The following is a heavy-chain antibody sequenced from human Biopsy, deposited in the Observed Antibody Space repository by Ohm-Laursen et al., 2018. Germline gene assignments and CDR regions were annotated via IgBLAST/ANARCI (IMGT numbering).Heavy chain of an antibody. V-gene: IGHV1-69*06. CDR1: GGTFSDYA. D-gene: IGHD1-1*01. CDR2: IIPLFGTT. CDR3: AADINVWNVNY. J-gene: IGHJ4*02. Sequence: GASVKVSCKTSGGTFSDYAISWLRQAPGQGLEWMGGIIPLFGTTNYAQKFQGRVTMTEDTSTSTAYMEVWRLRSDDTAVYYCAADINVWNVNYWGQGTQVIVSS.